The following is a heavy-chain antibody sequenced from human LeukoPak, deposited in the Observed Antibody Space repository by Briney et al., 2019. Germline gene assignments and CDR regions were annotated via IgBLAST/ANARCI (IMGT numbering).Heavy chain of an antibody. CDR2: ITPILGTA. D-gene: IGHD4-23*01. CDR3: ARSLIDYGGSYDAFDI. V-gene: IGHV1-69*01. J-gene: IGHJ3*02. CDR1: GGTFSTYA. Sequence: GASVNVSCKASGGTFSTYAISWVRQAPGQGREWMGGITPILGTANYAQKFQGRVTIDADQSTSTAYMELSSLRSEDTAVYYCARSLIDYGGSYDAFDIWGQGTMVTISS.